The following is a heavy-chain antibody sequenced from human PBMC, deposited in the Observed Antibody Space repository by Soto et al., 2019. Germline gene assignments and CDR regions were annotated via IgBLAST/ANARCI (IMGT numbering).Heavy chain of an antibody. J-gene: IGHJ4*02. CDR3: ARLGRWLQALDS. D-gene: IGHD5-12*01. V-gene: IGHV4-59*08. CDR1: GGSISDYY. Sequence: HSETLSLTCTVSGGSISDYYWSWIRQPPGKGLEWVGYIYYTGSTTYNPSLKSRLTLSVDTSKNQFSLKLHSVSAADTAVYYCARLGRWLQALDSWGQGTLVTVSS. CDR2: IYYTGST.